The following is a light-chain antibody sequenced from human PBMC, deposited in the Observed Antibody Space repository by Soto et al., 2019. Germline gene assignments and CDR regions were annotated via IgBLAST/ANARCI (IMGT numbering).Light chain of an antibody. CDR1: SSDVGSYNL. J-gene: IGLJ1*01. CDR3: CSYAGSSTSYV. CDR2: EVS. V-gene: IGLV2-23*02. Sequence: QSGLTQPASVSGSPGHSITISYNGTSSDVGSYNLVSWYQQHPGKAPKLMIYEVSKRPSGVSNRFSGSKSGNTASLTISGLQAEDEADYYCCSYAGSSTSYVFGTGTKVTVL.